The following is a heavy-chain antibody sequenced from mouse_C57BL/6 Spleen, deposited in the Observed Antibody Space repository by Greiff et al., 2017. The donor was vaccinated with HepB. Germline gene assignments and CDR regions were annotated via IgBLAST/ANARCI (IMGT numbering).Heavy chain of an antibody. CDR3: ARDRDSAWFAY. J-gene: IGHJ3*01. V-gene: IGHV5-4*01. CDR2: ISDGGSYT. Sequence: EVQLQESGGGLVKPGGSLKLSCAASGFTFSSYAMSWVRQTPEKRLEWVATISDGGSYTYYPDNVKGRFTISRDNAKNNLYLQMSHLKSEDTAMYYCARDRDSAWFAYWGQGTLVTVSA. CDR1: GFTFSSYA.